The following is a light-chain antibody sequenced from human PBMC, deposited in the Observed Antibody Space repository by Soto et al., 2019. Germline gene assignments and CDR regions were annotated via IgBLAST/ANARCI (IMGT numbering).Light chain of an antibody. CDR2: SNN. V-gene: IGLV1-44*01. CDR1: SYNIGSNT. CDR3: AAWDNSLNGPV. Sequence: QSVLTQPPSASGTPGQRVTISCSGSSYNIGSNTVNWYQQLPGTAPKLLIYSNNKRPSGVPDRFSGSKSGTSAPLAISGLHSEDEANYYCAAWDNSLNGPVFGGGTNLTVL. J-gene: IGLJ3*02.